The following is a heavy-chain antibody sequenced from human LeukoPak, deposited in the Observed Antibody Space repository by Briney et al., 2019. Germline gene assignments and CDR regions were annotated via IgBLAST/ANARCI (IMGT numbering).Heavy chain of an antibody. CDR3: ARVHDSSAMGYFDY. V-gene: IGHV3-7*01. J-gene: IGHJ4*02. Sequence: GGSLRLSCAASGFSFSSYWMSWVRQAPGKGLEWVANIKEDGSEKYYVDSVKGRFTISRDNAKNSLYLQMNSLRAEDTAVYYCARVHDSSAMGYFDYWGQGTLVTVSS. D-gene: IGHD3-22*01. CDR1: GFSFSSYW. CDR2: IKEDGSEK.